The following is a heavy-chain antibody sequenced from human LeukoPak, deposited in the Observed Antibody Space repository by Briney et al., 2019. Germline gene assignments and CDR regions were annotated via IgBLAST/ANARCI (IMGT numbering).Heavy chain of an antibody. J-gene: IGHJ5*02. CDR1: GYSISSGYY. V-gene: IGHV4-38-2*02. CDR2: MYHSGSI. Sequence: SETLSLTCTVSGYSISSGYYWDWIRQPPGKGLEWIGSMYHSGSIYYNPSLKSRVTMSIDTSKNQFSLKLSSVTAADTAVYYCARDPRGRNWFDPWGQGTLVTVSS. CDR3: ARDPRGRNWFDP.